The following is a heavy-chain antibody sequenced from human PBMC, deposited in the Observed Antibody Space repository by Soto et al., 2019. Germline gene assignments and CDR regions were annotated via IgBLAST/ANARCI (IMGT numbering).Heavy chain of an antibody. CDR2: IKSDGSST. D-gene: IGHD5-12*01. V-gene: IGHV3-74*01. J-gene: IGHJ4*02. CDR1: RFTFSTYW. Sequence: HPGGSLRLSCAASRFTFSTYWMHWVRQAPGKGLVWVSRIKSDGSSTSYADSVKGRFTISRDNAKNTLYLQMNSLRAEDTAGYYCTRGRSGYSGYDPLDYWGQGTLVTVSS. CDR3: TRGRSGYSGYDPLDY.